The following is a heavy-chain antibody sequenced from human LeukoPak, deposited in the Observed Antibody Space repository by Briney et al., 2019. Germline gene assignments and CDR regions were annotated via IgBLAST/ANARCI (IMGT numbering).Heavy chain of an antibody. CDR1: GGSISSSSYY. J-gene: IGHJ3*02. D-gene: IGHD6-6*01. Sequence: SETLSLTCTVSGGSISSSSYYWGWIRQPPGKGLEWIGSIYYSGSTCYNPSLKSRVTRSVDTSKNQFSLKLSSVTAADTAVYYCARAKLLRDAFDIWGQGTMVTVSS. CDR3: ARAKLLRDAFDI. V-gene: IGHV4-39*07. CDR2: IYYSGST.